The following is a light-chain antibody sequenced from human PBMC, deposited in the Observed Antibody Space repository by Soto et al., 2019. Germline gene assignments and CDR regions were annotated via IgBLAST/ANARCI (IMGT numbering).Light chain of an antibody. V-gene: IGKV1-39*01. CDR3: QQSYSTPLT. CDR1: QTISNF. Sequence: DIPMTQSPSSLSASVGDRVTITCRASQTISNFLNWYQQKPGKAPKVLLYAASSLQSGVPARFSGSGSGTDFTLTISSLQPEDFATYFCQQSYSTPLTFGGGTKVEIK. CDR2: AAS. J-gene: IGKJ4*01.